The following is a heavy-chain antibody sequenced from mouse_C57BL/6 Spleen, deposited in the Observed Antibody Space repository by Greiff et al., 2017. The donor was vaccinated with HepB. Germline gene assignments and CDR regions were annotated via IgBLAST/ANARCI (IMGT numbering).Heavy chain of an antibody. Sequence: EVMLVESGGGLVKPGGSLKLSCAASGFTFSDYGMHWVRQAPEKGLEWVAYISSGSSTIYYADTVKGRFTISRDNAKNTLFLQMTSLRAEDTAMYYCARCYYGPAWFAYWGQGTLVTVSA. CDR2: ISSGSSTI. CDR1: GFTFSDYG. V-gene: IGHV5-17*01. CDR3: ARCYYGPAWFAY. J-gene: IGHJ3*01. D-gene: IGHD2-1*01.